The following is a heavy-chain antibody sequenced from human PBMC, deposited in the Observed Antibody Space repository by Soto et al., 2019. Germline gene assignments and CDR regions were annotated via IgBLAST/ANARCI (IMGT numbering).Heavy chain of an antibody. CDR3: ARLGGYYDSSGYYVYFDY. V-gene: IGHV4-34*01. Sequence: SETLSLTCAVYGGSFSGYYWTWIRQPPGTGLEWIGEINHSGSTNYNPSLKSRVTISVDTSKNQFSLKLTSVTAADTAVYYCARLGGYYDSSGYYVYFDYWGQGTLVTVSS. J-gene: IGHJ4*02. CDR2: INHSGST. D-gene: IGHD3-22*01. CDR1: GGSFSGYY.